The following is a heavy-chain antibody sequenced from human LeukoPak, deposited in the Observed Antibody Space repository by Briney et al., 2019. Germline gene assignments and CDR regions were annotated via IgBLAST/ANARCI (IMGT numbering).Heavy chain of an antibody. D-gene: IGHD2-2*01. CDR2: ISYDGSNK. V-gene: IGHV3-30*18. CDR3: AKDQVVVVPAAMDSYYYYGMDV. Sequence: GGSLRLSCAASGFTFSSYGMHWVRQAPGKGLEWVAVISYDGSNKYYADSVKGRFTISRDNSKNTLYLQMNSLRAEDTAVYYCAKDQVVVVPAAMDSYYYYGMDVWGQGTTVTVSS. CDR1: GFTFSSYG. J-gene: IGHJ6*02.